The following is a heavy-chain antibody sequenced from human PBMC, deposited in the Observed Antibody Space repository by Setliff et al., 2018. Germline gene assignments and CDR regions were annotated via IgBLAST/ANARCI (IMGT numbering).Heavy chain of an antibody. J-gene: IGHJ5*02. D-gene: IGHD3-22*01. CDR3: ARHGRFYDFTDYFPNWFDP. V-gene: IGHV4-39*01. CDR2: IYFTGNT. Sequence: KSSETLSLTCTVSGGSVRTSSYYWGWIRQSPGKGLEWIGSIYFTGNTYYSPSLKSRVTISADTSKNQFSLKLTSLTATDTAIYYCARHGRFYDFTDYFPNWFDPWGQGTLVTVSS. CDR1: GGSVRTSSYY.